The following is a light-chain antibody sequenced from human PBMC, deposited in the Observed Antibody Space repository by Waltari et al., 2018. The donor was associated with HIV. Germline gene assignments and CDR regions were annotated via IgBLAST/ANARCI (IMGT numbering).Light chain of an antibody. Sequence: QSDLTQALSVSGAPGERVTIPCSGRLSHFGSHPVFWYQHLPGTAPRLVIYANNQRPSGVVDRFSGSTSGATSSLTITGLRSGDEGDYYCAIWNDTVTGWVFGGGTKVTV. J-gene: IGLJ3*02. CDR1: LSHFGSHP. CDR3: AIWNDTVTGWV. CDR2: ANN. V-gene: IGLV1-47*01.